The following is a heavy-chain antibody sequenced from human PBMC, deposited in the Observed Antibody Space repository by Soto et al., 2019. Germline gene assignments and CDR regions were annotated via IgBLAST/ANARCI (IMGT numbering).Heavy chain of an antibody. V-gene: IGHV3-48*02. CDR3: ARAVEGHFDY. Sequence: EVQLVESGGDLVHRGGSLRLSCVASGFTFSVYSMNWVRQAPGKGLEWFSYITSDTKTIKYADSVKGRFTISRDNAKNSVYLQMNSMRDEDTDVYYCARAVEGHFDYWVQGTVVTVSS. J-gene: IGHJ4*02. CDR1: GFTFSVYS. CDR2: ITSDTKTI. D-gene: IGHD6-19*01.